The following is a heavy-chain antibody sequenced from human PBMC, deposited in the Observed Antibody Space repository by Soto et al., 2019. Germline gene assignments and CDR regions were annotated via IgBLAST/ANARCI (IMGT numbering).Heavy chain of an antibody. CDR1: GGSFSGYY. J-gene: IGHJ6*03. V-gene: IGHV4-34*01. CDR3: ARGQPAATLGIAAAGAYYYMDV. Sequence: SETLSLTCAVYGGSFSGYYWSWIRQPPGKGLEWIGEINHSGSTNYNPSLKSRVTISVDTSKNQFSLKLGSVTAADTAVYYCARGQPAATLGIAAAGAYYYMDVWGKGTTVTVSS. CDR2: INHSGST. D-gene: IGHD2-15*01.